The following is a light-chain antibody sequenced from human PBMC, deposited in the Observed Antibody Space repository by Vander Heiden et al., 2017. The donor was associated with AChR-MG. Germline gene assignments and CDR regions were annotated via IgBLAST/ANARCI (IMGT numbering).Light chain of an antibody. V-gene: IGKV1-39*01. Sequence: DSQMTQSPSSLSASIGDRVTITCRASQSISSYLNWYQQKPGKAPKLLIYAASSLQSGVPSRFSGSGSGTDFTLIISRLQPEDFATYYCQQRDSTPRTFGQRTKLEIK. CDR3: QQRDSTPRT. CDR1: QSISSY. J-gene: IGKJ2*01. CDR2: AAS.